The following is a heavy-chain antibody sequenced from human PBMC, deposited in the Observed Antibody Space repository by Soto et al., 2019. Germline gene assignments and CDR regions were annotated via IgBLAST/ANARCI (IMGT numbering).Heavy chain of an antibody. CDR2: ISGSGGST. CDR3: AKRITRRVVQTYYYDYGMDV. D-gene: IGHD3-22*01. CDR1: GFPFSSYA. Sequence: EVQLLESGGGLVQPGGSLRLSCAASGFPFSSYAMSWVSQAPGKWLEWVSAISGSGGSTYYADSGKGRFTISRDNSKNTLYLQMNSLRAEDTAVYYCAKRITRRVVQTYYYDYGMDVWGQGTTVPVSS. V-gene: IGHV3-23*01. J-gene: IGHJ6*02.